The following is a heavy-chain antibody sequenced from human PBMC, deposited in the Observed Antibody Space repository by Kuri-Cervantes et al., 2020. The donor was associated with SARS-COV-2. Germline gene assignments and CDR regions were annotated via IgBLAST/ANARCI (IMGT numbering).Heavy chain of an antibody. CDR3: ARDRGLGIGMRGYSPRMDV. D-gene: IGHD2-21*01. CDR1: GYTFTGYY. CDR2: ICGCNGNT. Sequence: ASMKVSCKASGYTFTGYYMHRVRPAPGQGLEWMGWICGCNGNTIHAQKFQGILIMTTDTTTTTAYMELQNLTSGDTAVYFCARDRGLGIGMRGYSPRMDVWGKGTTVTVSS. J-gene: IGHJ6*03. V-gene: IGHV1-18*01.